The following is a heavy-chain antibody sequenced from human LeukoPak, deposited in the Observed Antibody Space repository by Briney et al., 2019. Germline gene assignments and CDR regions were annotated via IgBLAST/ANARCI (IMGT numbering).Heavy chain of an antibody. Sequence: SETLSLTYTVSGGSISSGGYYWSWIRQHPGKGLEWIGYIYYSGSTYYNPSLKSRVTISVDTSKNQFSLKLSSVTAADTAAYYCARGEASSGYYWWGQGTLVTVSS. CDR1: GGSISSGGYY. D-gene: IGHD3-22*01. J-gene: IGHJ4*02. CDR3: ARGEASSGYYW. CDR2: IYYSGST. V-gene: IGHV4-31*03.